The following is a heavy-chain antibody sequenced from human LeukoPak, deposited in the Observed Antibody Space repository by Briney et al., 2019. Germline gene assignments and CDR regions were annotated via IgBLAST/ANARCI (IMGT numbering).Heavy chain of an antibody. CDR2: INWNGGGT. CDR3: AKHMRATNTYSFFGLDV. D-gene: IGHD1-26*01. CDR1: GFTFKDYG. V-gene: IGHV3-9*01. Sequence: PGRSLSLSCAATGFTFKDYGMHWVRQPPGKGLEWVSSINWNGGGTDYADSVKGRFTISRDNAENSLYLQLSSLRPEDTALYYCAKHMRATNTYSFFGLDVWCQGTTVTVSS. J-gene: IGHJ6*02.